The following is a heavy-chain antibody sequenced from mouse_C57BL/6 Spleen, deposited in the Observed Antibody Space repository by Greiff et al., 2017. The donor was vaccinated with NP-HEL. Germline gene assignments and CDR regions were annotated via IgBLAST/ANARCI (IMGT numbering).Heavy chain of an antibody. J-gene: IGHJ1*03. CDR2: IDPETGGT. Sequence: QVQLKESGAELVRPGASVTLSCKASGYTFTDYEMHWVKQTPVHGLEWIGAIDPETGGTAYNQKFKGKAILTADKSSSTAYMELRSLTSEDSAVYYCTITTGYFDVWGTGTTVTVSS. CDR1: GYTFTDYE. D-gene: IGHD1-1*01. V-gene: IGHV1-15*01. CDR3: TITTGYFDV.